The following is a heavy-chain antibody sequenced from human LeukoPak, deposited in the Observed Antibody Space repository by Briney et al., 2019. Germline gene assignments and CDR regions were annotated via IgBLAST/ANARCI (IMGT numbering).Heavy chain of an antibody. CDR1: GYIFTNYY. CDR2: IILIFGTA. D-gene: IGHD6-13*01. CDR3: AGYYSSSRSFDY. J-gene: IGHJ4*02. Sequence: ASVKVSCKASGYIFTNYYLYWVRQAPGQGLEWMGGIILIFGTANYAQKFQGRVTITADKSTSTAYMELSSLRSEDTAVYYCAGYYSSSRSFDYWGQGTLVTVSS. V-gene: IGHV1-69*06.